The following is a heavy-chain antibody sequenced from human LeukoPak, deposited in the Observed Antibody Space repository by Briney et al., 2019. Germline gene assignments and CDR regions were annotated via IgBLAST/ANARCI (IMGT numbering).Heavy chain of an antibody. D-gene: IGHD3-22*01. Sequence: PGGSLRLSCAASGFTVSSNYMSWVRQAPGKGLEWVSVIYSGDSTYYADSVKGRFTISRDNSKNTLYLQMNSLRAEDTAVYYCARVPMIDAFDIWGQGTMVTVSS. J-gene: IGHJ3*02. CDR2: IYSGDST. CDR3: ARVPMIDAFDI. V-gene: IGHV3-53*01. CDR1: GFTVSSNY.